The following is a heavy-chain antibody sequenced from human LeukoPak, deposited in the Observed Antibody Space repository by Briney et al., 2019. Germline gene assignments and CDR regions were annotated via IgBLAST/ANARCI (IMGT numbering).Heavy chain of an antibody. CDR3: AKGTNYYGSGIYYNDAFDV. D-gene: IGHD3-10*01. V-gene: IGHV3-23*01. J-gene: IGHJ3*01. CDR2: ISGNGGST. Sequence: GGSLRLSCAASGFTFSSYAMSWVRQAPGKGLEWVSDISGNGGSTYYADSVKGRFTISRDTSQNTLSLQMNSLRAEDTAIYYCAKGTNYYGSGIYYNDAFDVWGQGTMVTVSP. CDR1: GFTFSSYA.